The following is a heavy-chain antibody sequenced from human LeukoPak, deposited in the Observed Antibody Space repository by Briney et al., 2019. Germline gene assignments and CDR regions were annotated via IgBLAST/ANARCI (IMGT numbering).Heavy chain of an antibody. D-gene: IGHD5-12*01. J-gene: IGHJ4*02. Sequence: GGSLRLSCAASGFTFSDYYMSWIRQAPGKGLEWVSYISSSGSTIYYADSVKGRFTISRDNSKNTLYLQMNSLRVEDTAVYYCVKGGYDYVEVAYFDFWGQGTLVTVSS. V-gene: IGHV3-11*01. CDR1: GFTFSDYY. CDR3: VKGGYDYVEVAYFDF. CDR2: ISSSGSTI.